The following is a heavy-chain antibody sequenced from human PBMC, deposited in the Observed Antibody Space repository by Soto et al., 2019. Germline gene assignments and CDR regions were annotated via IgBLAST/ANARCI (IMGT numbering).Heavy chain of an antibody. D-gene: IGHD6-13*01. J-gene: IGHJ5*02. CDR1: GFTFTSSA. CDR2: IVVGSGNT. Sequence: SVKVSCKASGFTFTSSAVQWVRQARGQRLEWIGWIVVGSGNTNYAQKFQERVTITRDVSTSTAYMELSSLRSEDTAVYYCAARYSSRWYEGGFDPWGQGTLVTVSS. CDR3: AARYSSRWYEGGFDP. V-gene: IGHV1-58*01.